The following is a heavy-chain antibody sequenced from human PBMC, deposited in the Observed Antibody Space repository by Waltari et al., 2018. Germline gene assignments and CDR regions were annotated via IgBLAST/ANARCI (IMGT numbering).Heavy chain of an antibody. CDR1: GYRLPDFS. V-gene: IGHV1-24*01. CDR3: AAFCGSGSYPLNH. CDR2: LDREDDQR. Sequence: QVHLVQSGAEVKKPGASVKVSCKASGYRLPDFSIHWVRQAPGKGLEWMGGLDREDDQRFYAQNFQGRIIMTEDTSIDTAYLQMSSLRSEDTAVYYCAAFCGSGSYPLNHWGQGTLVTVSS. D-gene: IGHD3-10*01. J-gene: IGHJ5*02.